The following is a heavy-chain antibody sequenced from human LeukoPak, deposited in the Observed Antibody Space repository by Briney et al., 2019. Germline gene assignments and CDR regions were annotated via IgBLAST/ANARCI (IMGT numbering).Heavy chain of an antibody. CDR1: GFTVDTYW. J-gene: IGHJ4*02. CDR2: IKEDGTRK. Sequence: PGGSLRLSCVASGFTVDTYWMSWVRQAPGKGLDWVAHIKEDGTRKYYVDSVRGRFTISRDNAKNSLFLQMNSLRVEDTAVYYCGTKSYWGQGTLVTVSS. CDR3: GTKSY. V-gene: IGHV3-7*01.